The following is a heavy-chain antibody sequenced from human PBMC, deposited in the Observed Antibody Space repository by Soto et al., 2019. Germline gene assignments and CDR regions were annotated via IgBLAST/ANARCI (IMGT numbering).Heavy chain of an antibody. CDR2: ISSSSSTI. V-gene: IGHV3-48*01. D-gene: IGHD4-17*01. J-gene: IGHJ4*02. CDR3: ARDPPIDYGDYVPFDY. Sequence: GGSLRLSCAASGFTFSSYSMNWVRQAPGKGLEWVSYISSSSSTIYYADSVKGRFTISRDNAKNSLYLQMNSLRAEDTAVYYCARDPPIDYGDYVPFDYWGQGTLVTVSS. CDR1: GFTFSSYS.